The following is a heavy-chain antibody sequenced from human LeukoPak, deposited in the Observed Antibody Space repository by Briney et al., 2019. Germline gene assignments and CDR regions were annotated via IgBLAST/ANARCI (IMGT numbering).Heavy chain of an antibody. Sequence: GGSLRLSCAVSGFTISSHGMHWVRQAPGKGPEWVAMIAYHGYTEYYGDSVKGRFTISRDNSKNTLYLQMDSLRAEDTAVYHCAKDWGSGGWYNYFDPWGQGTLVTVSS. D-gene: IGHD6-19*01. J-gene: IGHJ5*02. V-gene: IGHV3-30*18. CDR2: IAYHGYTE. CDR3: AKDWGSGGWYNYFDP. CDR1: GFTISSHG.